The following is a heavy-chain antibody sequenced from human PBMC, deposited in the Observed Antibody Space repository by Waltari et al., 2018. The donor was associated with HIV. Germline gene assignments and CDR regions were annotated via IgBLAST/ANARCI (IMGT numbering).Heavy chain of an antibody. V-gene: IGHV4-39*01. CDR3: ARVQTGVDTAMVNRYFDL. CDR2: IYYSGST. Sequence: QLQLQESGPGLVKTSETLSLTCTVSGGSISSSSSYWGWLRQPPGKGLEWIGSIYYSGSTYYNPSLKSRVTISVDTSKNQFSLKLSSVTAADTAVYYCARVQTGVDTAMVNRYFDLWGRGTLVTVSS. D-gene: IGHD5-18*01. CDR1: GGSISSSSSY. J-gene: IGHJ2*01.